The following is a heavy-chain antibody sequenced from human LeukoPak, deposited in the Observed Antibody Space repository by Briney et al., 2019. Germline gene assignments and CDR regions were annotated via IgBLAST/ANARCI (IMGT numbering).Heavy chain of an antibody. D-gene: IGHD5-18*01. CDR1: GGSIRSYY. V-gene: IGHV4-59*01. CDR2: IYYSGST. CDR3: ARGKGYNDDY. J-gene: IGHJ4*02. Sequence: SETLSLTCTVSGGSIRSYYWSWIRQPPGKGLEWIAYIYYSGSTNYNPSLKSRVTMSVDTSKNQFSLKLSSVTAADTAVYYCARGKGYNDDYWGQGTLVTVSS.